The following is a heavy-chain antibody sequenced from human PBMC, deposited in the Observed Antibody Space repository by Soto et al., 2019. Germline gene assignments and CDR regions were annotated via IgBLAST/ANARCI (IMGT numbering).Heavy chain of an antibody. CDR3: ARDLTRPTADPGEYYYYYYYMDV. CDR1: GFTFSSYS. V-gene: IGHV3-21*01. Sequence: GGSLRLSCAASGFTFSSYSMNWVRQAPGKGLEWVSSISSSSSYIYYADSVNGRFTISRDNAKNSLYLQMNSLRAEDTAVYYCARDLTRPTADPGEYYYYYYYMDVWGKGTTVTVSS. D-gene: IGHD3-10*01. CDR2: ISSSSSYI. J-gene: IGHJ6*03.